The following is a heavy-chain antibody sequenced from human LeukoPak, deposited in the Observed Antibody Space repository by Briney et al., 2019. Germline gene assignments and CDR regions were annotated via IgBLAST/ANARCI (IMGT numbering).Heavy chain of an antibody. CDR3: ASLGARLSPYYFDY. CDR1: GGTFSSYA. CDR2: IIPIFDTA. V-gene: IGHV1-69*13. Sequence: SVKVSCKASGGTFSSYAISWVRQAPGQGLEWMGGIIPIFDTANYAQKFQGRVTITADESTSTAYMELSSLRSEDTAVYYCASLGARLSPYYFDYWGQGTLVTVSS. J-gene: IGHJ4*02. D-gene: IGHD6-6*01.